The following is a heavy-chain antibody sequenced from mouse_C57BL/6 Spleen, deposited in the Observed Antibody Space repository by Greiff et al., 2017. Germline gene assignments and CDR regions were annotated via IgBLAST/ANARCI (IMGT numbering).Heavy chain of an antibody. Sequence: VQLQQSGAELVRPGASVTLSCKASGYTFTDYEMHWVKQTPVHGLEWIGAIDPETGGTAYNQKFKGKAILTADKSSSTAYMELRSLTSEDSAVYYCTRTNWSRDYWGQGTTLTVSS. J-gene: IGHJ2*01. CDR3: TRTNWSRDY. CDR1: GYTFTDYE. D-gene: IGHD4-1*01. CDR2: IDPETGGT. V-gene: IGHV1-15*01.